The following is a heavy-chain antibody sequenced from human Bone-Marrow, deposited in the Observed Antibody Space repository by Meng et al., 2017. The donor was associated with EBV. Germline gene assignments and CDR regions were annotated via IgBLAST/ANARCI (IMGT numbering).Heavy chain of an antibody. CDR1: GISAYW. CDR3: AKDCFGARDY. CDR2: INEDGSVI. Sequence: AQVKESGGGLVQPGGSLRLSCVGSGISAYWMHWVRQVPGKGLVWVSRINEDGSVINYADSVKGRFTISRDNAKNTVSLQMNSLRAEDTAVYYCAKDCFGARDYWGQGTLVTVSS. D-gene: IGHD1-26*01. V-gene: IGHV3-74*01. J-gene: IGHJ4*02.